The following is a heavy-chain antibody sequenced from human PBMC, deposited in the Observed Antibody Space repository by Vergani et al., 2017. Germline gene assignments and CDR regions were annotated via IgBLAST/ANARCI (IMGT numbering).Heavy chain of an antibody. CDR2: ISASGTST. D-gene: IGHD5-12*01. CDR1: GFPFSDYG. V-gene: IGHV3-23*04. J-gene: IGHJ4*02. Sequence: DVHLAESGGGFFQPGGSLRLSCAASGFPFSDYGMTWVRQAPGRGLEWVSTISASGTSTFFANSVKGRFIISRDNSKNTVYLQMSGLRGEDTAMYYCARKWLTNEEVDFWGQGTLVTVSS. CDR3: ARKWLTNEEVDF.